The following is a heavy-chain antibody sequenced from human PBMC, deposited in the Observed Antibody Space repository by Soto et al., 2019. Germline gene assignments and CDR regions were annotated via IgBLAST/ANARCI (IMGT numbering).Heavy chain of an antibody. CDR2: IYHSGST. Sequence: SETLSLTCAVSGGSISSGGYSWSWIRQPPGKGLEWIGYIYHSGSTYYNPSLKSRVTISVDRSKNQFSLKLSSVTAADTAVYYCARGYCSSTSCYRPNYYYYGMDVWAQGTTVTVSS. V-gene: IGHV4-30-2*01. CDR3: ARGYCSSTSCYRPNYYYYGMDV. CDR1: GGSISSGGYS. D-gene: IGHD2-2*01. J-gene: IGHJ6*02.